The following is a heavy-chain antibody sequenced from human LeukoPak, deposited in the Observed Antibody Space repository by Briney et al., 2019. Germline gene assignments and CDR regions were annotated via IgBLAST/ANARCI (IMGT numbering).Heavy chain of an antibody. CDR3: ARDVYPGYYGSGSWNWFDP. CDR2: INHSGST. Sequence: PSETLSLTCAVYGGSFSGYYWSWIRQPPGKGLEWIGEINHSGSTNYNPSLKSRVTISVDTSKNQFSLKLSSVNAADTAVYYCARDVYPGYYGSGSWNWFDPWGQGTLVTVSS. J-gene: IGHJ5*02. V-gene: IGHV4-34*01. D-gene: IGHD3-10*01. CDR1: GGSFSGYY.